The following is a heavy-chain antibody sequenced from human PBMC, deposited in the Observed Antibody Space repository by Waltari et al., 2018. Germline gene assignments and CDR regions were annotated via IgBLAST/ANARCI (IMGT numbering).Heavy chain of an antibody. D-gene: IGHD3-10*01. CDR2: IIPIFGTA. V-gene: IGHV1-69*13. CDR1: GGTFSSYA. CDR3: ARGPFTMVQGVIYYYYGMDV. Sequence: QVQLVQSGAEVKKPGSSVKVSCKAPGGTFSSYAISWVRPAPGQGLEWMGGIIPIFGTANYAQKFQGRVTITADESTSTAYMELSSLRSEDTAVYYCARGPFTMVQGVIYYYYGMDVWGQGTTVTVSS. J-gene: IGHJ6*02.